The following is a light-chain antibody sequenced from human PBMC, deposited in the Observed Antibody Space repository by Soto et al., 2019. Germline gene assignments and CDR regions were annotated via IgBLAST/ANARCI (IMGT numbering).Light chain of an antibody. Sequence: QSALTQPASVSGSPGQSITISCAGTSSDVGAFKYVSWYQQHPGNAPKLLMFDVTNRPSGVSARFSGSKSGNTASLTISGLQAEDEADYYCSSYSSSSVSYVFGTGTKVTVL. CDR3: SSYSSSSVSYV. CDR2: DVT. CDR1: SSDVGAFKY. V-gene: IGLV2-14*01. J-gene: IGLJ1*01.